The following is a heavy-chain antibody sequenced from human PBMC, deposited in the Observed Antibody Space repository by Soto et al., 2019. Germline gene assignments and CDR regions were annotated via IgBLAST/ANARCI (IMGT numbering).Heavy chain of an antibody. Sequence: EVHLVESGGGLVKPGGSLRLSCAVPGLTFSSCTMNWVRQAPGKGLEWVSSISPSTSHIYYADSVKGRLTISRDNAKNSLFLQMNSLRADDTAVYYCSGCSGGACHQNYGMDVWGQGTTVTASS. V-gene: IGHV3-21*01. J-gene: IGHJ6*02. CDR1: GLTFSSCT. D-gene: IGHD2-15*01. CDR2: ISPSTSHI. CDR3: SGCSGGACHQNYGMDV.